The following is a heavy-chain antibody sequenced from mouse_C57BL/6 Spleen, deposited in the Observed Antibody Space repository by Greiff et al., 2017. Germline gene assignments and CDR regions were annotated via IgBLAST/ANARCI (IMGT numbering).Heavy chain of an antibody. Sequence: EVMLVESGGDLVKPGGSLKLSCAASGFTFSSYGMSWVRQTPDKRLEWVATISSGGSYTYYPDSVKGRFTISRDNAKNTLYLQMSSLKSEDTAMYYCARQATMITRFDYWGQGTTLTVSS. V-gene: IGHV5-6*01. CDR2: ISSGGSYT. J-gene: IGHJ2*01. CDR3: ARQATMITRFDY. D-gene: IGHD2-4*01. CDR1: GFTFSSYG.